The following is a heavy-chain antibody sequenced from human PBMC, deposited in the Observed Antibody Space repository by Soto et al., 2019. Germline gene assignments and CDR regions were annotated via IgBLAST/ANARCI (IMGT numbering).Heavy chain of an antibody. Sequence: GGSLRLSCAASGFTFSSYGMHWVRQAPGKGLEWVAVIWYDGSNKYYADSVKGRFTISRDNSKNTLYLQMNSLRAEDTAVYYCARDPGGLNWFDPWGQGTLVTVSS. CDR1: GFTFSSYG. CDR2: IWYDGSNK. J-gene: IGHJ5*02. D-gene: IGHD3-10*01. V-gene: IGHV3-33*01. CDR3: ARDPGGLNWFDP.